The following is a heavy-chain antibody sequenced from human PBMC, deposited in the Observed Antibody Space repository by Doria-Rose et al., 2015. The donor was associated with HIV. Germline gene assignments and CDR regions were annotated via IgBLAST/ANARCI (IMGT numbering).Heavy chain of an antibody. Sequence: QESGPVLVKPTETLTLTCTVSGVSLSSPGMSVSWIRQPPGKALEWLANIFSDDERSYKTSLKSRPTISRGTSKSQVVLTMTDMDPVDTATYYCARIKSSRWYHKYYVDFWGQGTLVIVSA. CDR1: GVSLSSPGMS. CDR3: ARIKSSRWYHKYYVDF. V-gene: IGHV2-26*01. CDR2: IFSDDER. J-gene: IGHJ4*02. D-gene: IGHD6-13*01.